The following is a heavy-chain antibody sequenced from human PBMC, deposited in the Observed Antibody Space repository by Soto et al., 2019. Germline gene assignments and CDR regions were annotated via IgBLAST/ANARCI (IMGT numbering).Heavy chain of an antibody. CDR1: GFTFSSYS. V-gene: IGHV3-21*01. J-gene: IGHJ4*02. Sequence: PGGSLRLSCAASGFTFSSYSMNWVRQAPGKGLEWVSSISSSSSYIHYADSVKGRFTISRDNAKNSLYLQMNSLRAEDTAVYYCASGVAGRFDYWGQGTLVTVSS. D-gene: IGHD6-19*01. CDR2: ISSSSSYI. CDR3: ASGVAGRFDY.